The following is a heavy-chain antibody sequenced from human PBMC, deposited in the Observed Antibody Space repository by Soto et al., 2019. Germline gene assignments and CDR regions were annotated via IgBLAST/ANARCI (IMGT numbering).Heavy chain of an antibody. CDR3: FIVFLGPPGSALFRV. D-gene: IGHD1-26*01. CDR2: TYYSGST. J-gene: IGHJ6*02. V-gene: IGHV4-30-4*01. CDR1: AGSISSGDYY. Sequence: SQALSLTYTVSAGSISSGDYYGCWIRHPPGKGLEWIGYTYYSGSTYYNPSLKSRVTISVDTSKSQFSLKLSSVTAADTAVYYFFIVFLGPPGSALFRVWAQ.